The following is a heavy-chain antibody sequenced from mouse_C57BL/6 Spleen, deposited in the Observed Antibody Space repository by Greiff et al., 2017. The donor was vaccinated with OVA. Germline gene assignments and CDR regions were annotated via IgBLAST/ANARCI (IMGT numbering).Heavy chain of an antibody. CDR3: AIYYDYDEGAWFAY. CDR2: IDPSDSYT. D-gene: IGHD2-4*01. CDR1: GYTFTSYW. Sequence: VQLQQPGAELVKPGASVKLSCKASGYTFTSYWMQWVKQRPGQGLEWIGEIDPSDSYTNYNQKFKGKATLTVDTSSSTAYMQLSSLTSEDSAVYYCAIYYDYDEGAWFAYWGQGTLVTVSA. V-gene: IGHV1-50*01. J-gene: IGHJ3*01.